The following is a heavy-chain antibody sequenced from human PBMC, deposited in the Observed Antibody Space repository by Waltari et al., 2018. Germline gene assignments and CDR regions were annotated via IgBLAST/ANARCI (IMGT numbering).Heavy chain of an antibody. V-gene: IGHV3-30*18. CDR1: GFPFSSYG. J-gene: IGHJ6*02. D-gene: IGHD1-26*01. CDR2: TSYDGSDT. Sequence: QVQLVESGGGVVQPGRSLRLSCVGYGFPFSSYGMHWVRQAQGKGLEWVALTSYDGSDTWYADSVKGRFTISRDNSKNTLYLQMNSLRTDDTAVYYCAKAALGPRAGGMDVWGQGTTVTVSS. CDR3: AKAALGPRAGGMDV.